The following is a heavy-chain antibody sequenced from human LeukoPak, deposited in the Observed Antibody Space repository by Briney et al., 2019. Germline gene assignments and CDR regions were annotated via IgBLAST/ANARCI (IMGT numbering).Heavy chain of an antibody. CDR3: ARQADNNWFDS. J-gene: IGHJ5*01. Sequence: ASVKVSCKASGYTFTGYYMHWVRQAPGQGLEWMGWINPNSGVTKYAQKFQGRVTMTRDTSISKAYLELNRLSADDSAVFYCARQADNNWFDSWGQGTLVTVSS. CDR1: GYTFTGYY. D-gene: IGHD2-15*01. V-gene: IGHV1-2*02. CDR2: INPNSGVT.